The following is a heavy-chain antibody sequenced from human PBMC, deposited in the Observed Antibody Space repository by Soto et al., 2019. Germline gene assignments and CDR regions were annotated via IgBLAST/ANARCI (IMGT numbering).Heavy chain of an antibody. Sequence: QVQLVQSGAEVKKPGSSVKVSCKASGGTFSSYAISWVRQAPGQGLEWMGGIIPIFGTANYAQKFQGRVTITADDSTSTAYMELSSLRSEDTAVYYCARDSPEYSSSPGRWFDPWGQGTLVTVSS. J-gene: IGHJ5*02. CDR2: IIPIFGTA. V-gene: IGHV1-69*01. D-gene: IGHD6-6*01. CDR3: ARDSPEYSSSPGRWFDP. CDR1: GGTFSSYA.